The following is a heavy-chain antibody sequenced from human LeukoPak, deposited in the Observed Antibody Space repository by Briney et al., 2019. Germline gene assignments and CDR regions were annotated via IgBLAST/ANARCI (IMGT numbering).Heavy chain of an antibody. CDR2: IIPILNIE. CDR1: GGTFSSFA. CDR3: DY. Sequence: SVKVSCKTSGGTFSSFALSWVRLAPGQGLEWMGGIIPILNIEEYAQRFQGRVTISADTSTSTFYMELSSLRSEDTAEYYLDYWGQGTLVTVSS. J-gene: IGHJ4*02. V-gene: IGHV1-69*04.